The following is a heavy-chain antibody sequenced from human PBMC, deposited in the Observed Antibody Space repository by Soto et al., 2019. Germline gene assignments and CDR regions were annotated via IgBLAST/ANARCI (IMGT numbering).Heavy chain of an antibody. CDR1: GGTFSSYN. Sequence: SVKVSCKASGGTFSSYNISWVRRAPGQGREWMGRIIPILGIANYAQKFQGRVTITADKSTSTAYMELSSLRSEDTAVYYCARLYSSQTYYIDYWGKGTLVTVSS. D-gene: IGHD6-13*01. J-gene: IGHJ4*02. V-gene: IGHV1-69*02. CDR3: ARLYSSQTYYIDY. CDR2: IIPILGIA.